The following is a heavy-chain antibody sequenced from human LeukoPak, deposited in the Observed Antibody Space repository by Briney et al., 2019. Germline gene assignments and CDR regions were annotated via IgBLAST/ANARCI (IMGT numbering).Heavy chain of an antibody. CDR3: ANEGDTAMDY. Sequence: SETLSLTCTVSGGSISSSSDYWGWIRQPPGKGLEWIGSIYYSGSTYYNPSLKSRATISVDTSKNQFSLKLSSVTAADTAVYYCANEGDTAMDYWGQGTLVTVSS. CDR2: IYYSGST. J-gene: IGHJ4*02. D-gene: IGHD5-18*01. V-gene: IGHV4-39*01. CDR1: GGSISSSSDY.